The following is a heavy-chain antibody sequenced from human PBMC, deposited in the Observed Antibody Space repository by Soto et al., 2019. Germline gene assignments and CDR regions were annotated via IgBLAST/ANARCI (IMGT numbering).Heavy chain of an antibody. J-gene: IGHJ6*02. D-gene: IGHD3-16*01. V-gene: IGHV3-11*01. CDR1: GFTFSDYY. CDR3: ARVGQDYYYGMDV. Sequence: GGSLRLSCAASGFTFSDYYMSWIRQAPQKGLEWVSYISSSGGTIYYADSVKGRFTISRDNVKNSLYLQVNSLRAEDTAVYYCARVGQDYYYGMDVWGQGTTVTVSS. CDR2: ISSSGGTI.